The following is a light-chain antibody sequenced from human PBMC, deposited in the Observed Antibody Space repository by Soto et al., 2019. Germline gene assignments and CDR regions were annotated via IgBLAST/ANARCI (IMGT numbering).Light chain of an antibody. CDR1: ESFSRH. V-gene: IGKV1-39*01. J-gene: IGKJ5*01. CDR2: AAS. CDR3: QQSYSTLSIS. Sequence: DIQMTQSPSSLSASVGDRVTITCRASESFSRHLNWYQQKPGKAPNLLIYAASTLQNGVPSRFSGSGSGTDFTLTISSLQPEDFATYYCQQSYSTLSISFGQGTRLEIK.